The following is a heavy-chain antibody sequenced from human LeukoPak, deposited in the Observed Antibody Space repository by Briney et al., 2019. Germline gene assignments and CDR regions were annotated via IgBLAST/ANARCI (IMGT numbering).Heavy chain of an antibody. CDR3: ARHLGLVGYSYAYFDY. D-gene: IGHD5-18*01. V-gene: IGHV4-34*01. J-gene: IGHJ4*02. Sequence: SETLSLTCAVYGRSFSGYYWRWMRQPPGKGLEWIGEINHSGSTNYNPSLKSRVTISVDTSKNQFSLKLSSVTAADTAVYYCARHLGLVGYSYAYFDYWGQGTLVTVSS. CDR2: INHSGST. CDR1: GRSFSGYY.